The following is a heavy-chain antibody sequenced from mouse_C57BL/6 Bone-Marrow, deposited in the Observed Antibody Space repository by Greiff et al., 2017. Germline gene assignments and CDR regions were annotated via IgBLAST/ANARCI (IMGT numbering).Heavy chain of an antibody. CDR3: ARGYDYDYAMDY. V-gene: IGHV1-39*01. CDR1: GYSFTDYN. Sequence: LVESGPELVKPGASVKLSCKASGYSFTDYNMNWVKQSNGKSLEWIGVINPNYGTTNYNQKFKGKATLTVDQSSSTAYMQLHSLTSEDSAVYYCARGYDYDYAMDYWGQGTSVTVSS. J-gene: IGHJ4*01. CDR2: INPNYGTT. D-gene: IGHD2-4*01.